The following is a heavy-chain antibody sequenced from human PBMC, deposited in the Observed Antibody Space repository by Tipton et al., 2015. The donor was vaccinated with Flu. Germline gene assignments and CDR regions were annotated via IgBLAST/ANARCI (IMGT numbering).Heavy chain of an antibody. J-gene: IGHJ4*02. CDR1: GGSISSGGYY. Sequence: TLSLTCTVSGGSISSGGYYWSWIRQHPGKGLEWVGYIYYSGSTYYNPSLTSRVTISVDTSKNQFSLKLSSVTAADTAVYYCARLRVSEGLIDYWGQGTLVTVSS. CDR3: ARLRVSEGLIDY. CDR2: IYYSGST. D-gene: IGHD3/OR15-3a*01. V-gene: IGHV4-31*03.